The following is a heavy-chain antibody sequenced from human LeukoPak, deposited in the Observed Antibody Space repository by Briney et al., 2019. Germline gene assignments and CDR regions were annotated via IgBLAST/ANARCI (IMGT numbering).Heavy chain of an antibody. D-gene: IGHD3-3*01. V-gene: IGHV5-51*01. Sequence: GESLKISCKGSGYSFTDYWIAWVRQMPGKGLEWMGIINPGDSNIRYSPSFQGQVTISADKSFSTAYLQWSSLKASDTAMYYCAKPRSAIGYYYGMDVWGQGTTVTVSS. CDR1: GYSFTDYW. CDR2: INPGDSNI. J-gene: IGHJ6*02. CDR3: AKPRSAIGYYYGMDV.